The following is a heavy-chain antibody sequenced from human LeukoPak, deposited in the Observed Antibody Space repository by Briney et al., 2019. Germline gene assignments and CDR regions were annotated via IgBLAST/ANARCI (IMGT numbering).Heavy chain of an antibody. CDR3: AKVAGGYYNFDY. V-gene: IGHV3-23*01. CDR1: GFNFCPYE. J-gene: IGHJ4*02. CDR2: ITGSGDFT. Sequence: GGSLRLSCAASGFNFCPYEMNWVRQAPGKGLEWVSAITGSGDFTYYADSVKGRFTISRDNSKNTLYLQMNSLRAQDTALYYCAKVAGGYYNFDYWGQGTLVTVSS. D-gene: IGHD3-22*01.